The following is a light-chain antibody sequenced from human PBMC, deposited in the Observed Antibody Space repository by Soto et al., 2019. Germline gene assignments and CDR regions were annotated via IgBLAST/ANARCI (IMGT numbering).Light chain of an antibody. CDR2: EVT. CDR1: SSDVGDYNY. CDR3: SSYTSSIRI. V-gene: IGLV2-14*01. Sequence: QSVLTQPASVSGSPGQSITISCSGFSSDVGDYNYVSWYQQHAGKVPKLIIYEVTNRPLGVSSRFSGSKSGYTASLTISGLRTDDEADYYCSSYTSSIRIFGGGTKVTVL. J-gene: IGLJ2*01.